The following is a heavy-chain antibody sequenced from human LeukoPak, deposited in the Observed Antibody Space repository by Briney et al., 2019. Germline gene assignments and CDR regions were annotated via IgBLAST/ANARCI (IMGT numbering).Heavy chain of an antibody. Sequence: GGSLRLSCAASGFNFGSYSMTWVRQAPGKGLEWVSVMSADSATTFYADSVKGRFTISRDNSKNTLYLQMNSLRAEDTAVYYCAKGGRTPQVRYYFDYWGQGTLVTVSS. J-gene: IGHJ4*02. CDR3: AKGGRTPQVRYYFDY. CDR1: GFNFGSYS. CDR2: MSADSATT. D-gene: IGHD3-3*01. V-gene: IGHV3-23*01.